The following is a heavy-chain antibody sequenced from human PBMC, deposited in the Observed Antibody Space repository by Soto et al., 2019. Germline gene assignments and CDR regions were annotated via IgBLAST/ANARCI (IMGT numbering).Heavy chain of an antibody. Sequence: QLQLQESGSGLVKPSQTLSLTCAVSGGSISSGGYSWSWIRQPPGKGLEWMGYIYHSGSTYYNPSLKSRVTISVDRSKNQFSLKLSSVTAADTAVYYCSRGLRFLEWEGTRFDPWGQGTLVTVSS. J-gene: IGHJ5*02. V-gene: IGHV4-30-2*01. CDR2: IYHSGST. CDR3: SRGLRFLEWEGTRFDP. D-gene: IGHD3-3*01. CDR1: GGSISSGGYS.